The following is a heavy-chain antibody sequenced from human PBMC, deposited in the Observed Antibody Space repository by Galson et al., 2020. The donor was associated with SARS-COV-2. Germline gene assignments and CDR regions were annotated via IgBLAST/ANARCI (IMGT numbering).Heavy chain of an antibody. CDR3: ARELYDILAGDYYGMDV. CDR1: GFSLSTSGMR. CDR2: LAWDDEK. Sequence: SGPTLVKPTQTLTLTCTFTGFSLSTSGMRVSWIRQPPGKALEWLARLAWDDEKFYSSSLKTRLTISKDTSKNQVVLTMTNMDPVDTATYYCARELYDILAGDYYGMDVWGQGTTVTVSS. J-gene: IGHJ6*02. V-gene: IGHV2-70*04. D-gene: IGHD3-9*01.